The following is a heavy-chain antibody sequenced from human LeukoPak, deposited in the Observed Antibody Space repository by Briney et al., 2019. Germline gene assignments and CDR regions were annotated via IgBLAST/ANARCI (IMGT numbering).Heavy chain of an antibody. Sequence: PRGSLRLSCVGSGFTLSSYAMSWVRQAPGKGLGWVSAISGSGTRTYYADSVKGRFTISRDNSNNTLYLQMNSQRAEDTAVYYCANAPTKEGEWLFLNYFDYWGQGTLVTVSS. J-gene: IGHJ4*02. V-gene: IGHV3-23*01. CDR2: ISGSGTRT. CDR3: ANAPTKEGEWLFLNYFDY. CDR1: GFTLSSYA. D-gene: IGHD3-3*01.